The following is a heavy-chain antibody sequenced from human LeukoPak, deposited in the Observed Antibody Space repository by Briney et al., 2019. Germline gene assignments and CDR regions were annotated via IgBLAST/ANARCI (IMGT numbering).Heavy chain of an antibody. V-gene: IGHV3-48*02. CDR1: GFTFSSSS. CDR3: ARVGLEWLSY. J-gene: IGHJ4*02. CDR2: ISSSSSPI. D-gene: IGHD6-19*01. Sequence: GGSLRLSCAASGFTFSSSSINWVRPAPGKGLEWVSFISSSSSPISYADSVKGRFTISRDNAKNSVYLQMNSLRDEDTAVYYCARVGLEWLSYWGQGTLVTVSS.